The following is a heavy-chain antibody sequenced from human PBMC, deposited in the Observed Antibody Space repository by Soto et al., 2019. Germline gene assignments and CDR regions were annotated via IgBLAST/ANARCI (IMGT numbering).Heavy chain of an antibody. CDR3: AREGASITMIVGGDAFDI. V-gene: IGHV1-2*04. Sequence: ASVKVSCKASGYTFTGYYMHWVRQAPGQGLEWMGWINPNSGGTNYAQKFQGWVTMTRDTSISTAYMELSRLRSDDTAVYYCAREGASITMIVGGDAFDIWGQGTMVTVSS. D-gene: IGHD3-22*01. CDR1: GYTFTGYY. J-gene: IGHJ3*02. CDR2: INPNSGGT.